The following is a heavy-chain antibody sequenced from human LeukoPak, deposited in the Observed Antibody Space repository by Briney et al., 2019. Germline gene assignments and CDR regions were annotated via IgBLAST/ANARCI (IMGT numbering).Heavy chain of an antibody. Sequence: ASVKVSCKASGHTFTSYYMHWVRQAPGQGLEWMGIINPSGGSTRYAQKLQGRVTMTTDTSTSTAYMELRSLRSDDTAVYYCARFNILTGYYGGRYWGQGTLVTVSS. CDR3: ARFNILTGYYGGRY. V-gene: IGHV1-46*01. J-gene: IGHJ4*02. CDR2: INPSGGST. D-gene: IGHD3-9*01. CDR1: GHTFTSYY.